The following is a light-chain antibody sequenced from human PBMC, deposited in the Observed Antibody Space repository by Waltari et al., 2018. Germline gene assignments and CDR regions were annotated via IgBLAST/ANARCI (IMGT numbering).Light chain of an antibody. Sequence: SFVLTQPPSVSVAPGQTARITCGGSNIGSKNVHWFQQKPGQAPVLVVFDDTERPSGIPDRVSGSNSGNTATLTIDRVEPGDEADYYCQVWDSGSDHHVFGTGTKVTVL. CDR1: NIGSKN. CDR2: DDT. J-gene: IGLJ1*01. V-gene: IGLV3-21*02. CDR3: QVWDSGSDHHV.